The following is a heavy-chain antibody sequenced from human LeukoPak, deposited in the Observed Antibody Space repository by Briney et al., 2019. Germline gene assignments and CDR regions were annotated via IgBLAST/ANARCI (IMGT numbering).Heavy chain of an antibody. CDR3: ARGVYDSSGYYLGDWFDP. CDR2: ISAYNGNT. J-gene: IGHJ5*02. V-gene: IGHV1-18*01. D-gene: IGHD3-22*01. Sequence: ASVKVSCKASGYTFTSYGISWVRQAPGQGLEWMGWISAYNGNTNYAQKLQGRVTMTTDASTSTAYMELSSLRSEDTAVYYCARGVYDSSGYYLGDWFDPWGQGTLVTVSS. CDR1: GYTFTSYG.